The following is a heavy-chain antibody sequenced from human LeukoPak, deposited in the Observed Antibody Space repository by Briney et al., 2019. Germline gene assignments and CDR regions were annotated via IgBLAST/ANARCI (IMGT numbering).Heavy chain of an antibody. CDR2: IRTDGTEK. CDR3: TRDLNHDSSG. V-gene: IGHV3-7*01. CDR1: GFRSSDYW. D-gene: IGHD3-22*01. Sequence: PGGSLRLSCAASGFRSSDYWMSCVRHAPGEGLECVANIRTDGTEKYYPDSVKGRFTISRDNAKNSLYLQMNSMRVEDTAVYYCTRDLNHDSSGWGQGTLVTVSS. J-gene: IGHJ4*02.